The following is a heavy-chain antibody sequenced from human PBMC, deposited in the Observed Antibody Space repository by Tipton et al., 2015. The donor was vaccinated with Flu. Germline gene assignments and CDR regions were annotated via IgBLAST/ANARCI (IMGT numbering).Heavy chain of an antibody. D-gene: IGHD1-14*01. J-gene: IGHJ4*02. CDR2: ISGSGGTK. V-gene: IGHV3-48*03. Sequence: SLRLSCVASGFTFSSYEMNRVRQAPGKGPEWVAYISGSGGTKSSADSVMGRFTISRDNAKKSLYVQMNSQRGEDTAVYYCAGDLRGPEDYWGQGLLVTVSS. CDR3: AGDLRGPEDY. CDR1: GFTFSSYE.